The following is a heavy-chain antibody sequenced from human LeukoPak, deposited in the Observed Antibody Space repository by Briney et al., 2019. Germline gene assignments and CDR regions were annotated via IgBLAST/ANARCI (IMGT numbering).Heavy chain of an antibody. CDR3: ARVAVTTENTYAFDI. D-gene: IGHD4-17*01. J-gene: IGHJ3*02. CDR2: MNPNSGNT. CDR1: GYTFTSYD. Sequence: ASVKVSCKASGYTFTSYDINWLRQATGQGLEWMGWMNPNSGNTGYAQKFQGRVTMTRNTSISTAYMQLSSLRSEDTAVYYCARVAVTTENTYAFDIWGKGTMVTVSS. V-gene: IGHV1-8*01.